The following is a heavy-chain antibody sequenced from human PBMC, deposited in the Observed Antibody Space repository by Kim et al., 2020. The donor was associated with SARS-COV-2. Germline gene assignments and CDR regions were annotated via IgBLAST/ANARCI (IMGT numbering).Heavy chain of an antibody. J-gene: IGHJ4*02. V-gene: IGHV4-31*02. Sequence: NPSLKSRVTISVDTSKNQFSLKLSSVTAADTAVYYCAREEYSYGAYYFDYWGQGTLVTVSS. CDR3: AREEYSYGAYYFDY. D-gene: IGHD5-18*01.